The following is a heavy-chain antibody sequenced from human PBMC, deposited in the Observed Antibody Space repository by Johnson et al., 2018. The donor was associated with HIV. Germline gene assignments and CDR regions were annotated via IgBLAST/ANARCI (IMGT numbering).Heavy chain of an antibody. Sequence: QVQLVESGGGVVQPGRSLRLSCAASGFTFRDYYMSWIRQAPGKGLEWVSYISSSGTTIYSADSVKGRFTTSRDNTNNSLYLQMNSLKAEDTAVYYCARSKDCSVGTCPDGLDIWGQGTMVIVSS. D-gene: IGHD2-15*01. CDR3: ARSKDCSVGTCPDGLDI. J-gene: IGHJ3*02. CDR1: GFTFRDYY. CDR2: ISSSGTTI. V-gene: IGHV3-11*04.